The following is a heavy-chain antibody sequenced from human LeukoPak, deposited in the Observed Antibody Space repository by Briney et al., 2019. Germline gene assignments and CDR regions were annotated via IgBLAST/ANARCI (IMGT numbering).Heavy chain of an antibody. CDR2: IYYSGST. V-gene: IGHV4-61*01. J-gene: IGHJ4*02. CDR1: GGSVSSGSYY. D-gene: IGHD3-22*01. CDR3: ASQYYYDSSGQYSSVDY. Sequence: SETLSLTCTVSGGSVSSGSYYWSWIRPPPGKGLEWIGYIYYSGSTNYNPSLKSRVTISVDTSKNQFSLKLSSVTAADTAVYYCASQYYYDSSGQYSSVDYWGQGTLVTVSS.